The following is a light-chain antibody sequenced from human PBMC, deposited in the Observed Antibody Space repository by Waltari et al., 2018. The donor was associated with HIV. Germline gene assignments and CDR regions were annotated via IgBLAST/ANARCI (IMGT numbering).Light chain of an antibody. CDR2: DIS. J-gene: IGLJ2*01. CDR3: CSYAGSFTLI. Sequence: QSALTQPRSVSGSPGQSVTISCTGTSRDVGSYNYVSWYQLRPGTAPKLILFDISKRPSGVPDRVSGSVSGSTASLTISGLQADDAADYYCCSYAGSFTLIFGGGTTLTVL. V-gene: IGLV2-11*01. CDR1: SRDVGSYNY.